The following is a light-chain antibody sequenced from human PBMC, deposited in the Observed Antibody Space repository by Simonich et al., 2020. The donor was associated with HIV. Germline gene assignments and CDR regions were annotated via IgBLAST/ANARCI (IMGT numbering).Light chain of an antibody. CDR2: KAS. CDR3: QQYNSYSYT. J-gene: IGKJ2*01. Sequence: DIQMTQSPSTLSASVGERVTITCRASQSISSGLAWYQQKPGKAPKLLIYKASSLESGVPSTFSGSGSGTEFTLTISSLQPDDFATYYCQQYNSYSYTFGQGTKLEIK. V-gene: IGKV1-5*03. CDR1: QSISSG.